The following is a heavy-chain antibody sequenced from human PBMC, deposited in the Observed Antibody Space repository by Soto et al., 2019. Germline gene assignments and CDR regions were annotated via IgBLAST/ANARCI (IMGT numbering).Heavy chain of an antibody. Sequence: GGSLRLSCAASGFTFSDYYMSWIRQAPGKGLEWVSYISSSGSTIYYADSAKGRFTISRDNAKNSLYLQMNSLSAEDTAVYYCARDFLGSGGDYYYGMDVWGQGTTVTVSS. D-gene: IGHD3-10*01. CDR3: ARDFLGSGGDYYYGMDV. CDR2: ISSSGSTI. CDR1: GFTFSDYY. V-gene: IGHV3-11*01. J-gene: IGHJ6*02.